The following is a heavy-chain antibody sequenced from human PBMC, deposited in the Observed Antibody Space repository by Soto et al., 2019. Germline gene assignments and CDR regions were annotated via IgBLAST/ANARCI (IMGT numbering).Heavy chain of an antibody. CDR3: AKDSYYHDTSGYYIFDY. J-gene: IGHJ4*02. V-gene: IGHV3-23*01. Sequence: GGSLRLSCAASGFTFSSYAMSWVRQAPGKGLEWVAAMTGNGNNAHYTDSVKGRFTISRDNSKNTLYLQMNSLRAEDTAVYYCAKDSYYHDTSGYYIFDYWGQGTLVTVSS. D-gene: IGHD3-22*01. CDR2: MTGNGNNA. CDR1: GFTFSSYA.